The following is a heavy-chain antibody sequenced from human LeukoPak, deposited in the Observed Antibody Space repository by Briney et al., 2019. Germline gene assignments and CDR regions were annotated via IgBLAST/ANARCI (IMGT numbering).Heavy chain of an antibody. CDR2: INHSGST. CDR1: GGSFSGYY. V-gene: IGHV4-34*01. Sequence: PSETLSLTCAVYGGSFSGYYWSWIRQPPGKGLEWIGEINHSGSTNYNPSLKSRVTISVDTSKNQFSLKLSSVTAADTAVYYCARGGDSSGYHLYIWGQGTMVAVSS. CDR3: ARGGDSSGYHLYI. J-gene: IGHJ3*02. D-gene: IGHD3-22*01.